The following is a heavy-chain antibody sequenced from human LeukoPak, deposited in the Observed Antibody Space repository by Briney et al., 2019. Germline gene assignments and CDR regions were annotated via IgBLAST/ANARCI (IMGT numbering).Heavy chain of an antibody. CDR1: GGTFSSYA. V-gene: IGHV1-69*13. CDR3: ARDRGYCSGGSCYSFNY. CDR2: IIPIFGTA. J-gene: IGHJ4*02. Sequence: SVKVSCKASGGTFSSYAISWVRQAPGQGLEWMGGIIPIFGTANYAQKFQGRVTITADESTSTAYMELSSLRSEDTAVYYCARDRGYCSGGSCYSFNYWGQGTLVTVSS. D-gene: IGHD2-15*01.